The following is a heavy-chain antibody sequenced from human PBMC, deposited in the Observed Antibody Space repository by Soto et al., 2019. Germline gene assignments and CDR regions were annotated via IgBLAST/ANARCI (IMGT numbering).Heavy chain of an antibody. D-gene: IGHD3-10*01. CDR1: GGSISSSSYY. J-gene: IGHJ4*02. CDR3: ASFWRFGELFLSRGIDY. CDR2: IYYSGST. Sequence: PSETLFLTCTVSGGSISSSSYYWGWIRQPPGKGLEWIGSIYYSGSTYYNPSLKSRVTISVDTSKNQFSLKLSSVTAADTSVYYCASFWRFGELFLSRGIDYWGQGTLVTVSS. V-gene: IGHV4-39*01.